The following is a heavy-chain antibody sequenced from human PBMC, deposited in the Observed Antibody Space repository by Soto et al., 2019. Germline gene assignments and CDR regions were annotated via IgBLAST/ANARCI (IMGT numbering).Heavy chain of an antibody. Sequence: AASVKVSCKASGYTFTSYGISWVRQAPGQGLEWMGWISAYNGNTNYAQKLQGRVTMTTDTSTSTAYMELSSLRSEDTAVYYCARMVDYYDSSGYYFWGQGALVTV. V-gene: IGHV1-18*04. CDR3: ARMVDYYDSSGYYF. CDR2: ISAYNGNT. CDR1: GYTFTSYG. D-gene: IGHD3-22*01. J-gene: IGHJ4*02.